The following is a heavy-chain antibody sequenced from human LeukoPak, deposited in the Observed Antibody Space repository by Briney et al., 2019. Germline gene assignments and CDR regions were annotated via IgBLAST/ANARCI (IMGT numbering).Heavy chain of an antibody. D-gene: IGHD3-10*01. J-gene: IGHJ4*02. V-gene: IGHV4-59*01. CDR2: IYYSGST. CDR1: GGSISSYY. CDR3: ARGRDYYGSGSYPGNPYYFDY. Sequence: PSETLSLTCTVSGGSISSYYWSWIRQPPGKGLEWIGYIYYSGSTNYGPSLKSRVTISVDTSKNQFSLKLSSVTAADTAVYYCARGRDYYGSGSYPGNPYYFDYWGQGTLVTVSS.